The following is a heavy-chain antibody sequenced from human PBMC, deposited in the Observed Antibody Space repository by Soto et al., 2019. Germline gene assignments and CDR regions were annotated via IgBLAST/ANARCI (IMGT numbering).Heavy chain of an antibody. CDR3: AREGRRWLQSGWFDP. D-gene: IGHD5-12*01. CDR1: GYTFTSYG. Sequence: ASVKVSCKASGYTFTSYGISWVRQAPGQGLEWMGWISAYNGNTNYAQKLQGRVTMTTDTSTSTAYMELRSLRSDDTAVYYCAREGRRWLQSGWFDPWGQGTLVTVSS. V-gene: IGHV1-18*01. CDR2: ISAYNGNT. J-gene: IGHJ5*02.